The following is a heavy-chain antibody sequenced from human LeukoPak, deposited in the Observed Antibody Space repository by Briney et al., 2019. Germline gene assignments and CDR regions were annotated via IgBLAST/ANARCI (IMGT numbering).Heavy chain of an antibody. CDR2: ISSSSSYI. V-gene: IGHV3-21*04. D-gene: IGHD1-26*01. Sequence: PGGSLRLSCAASGFTFSFYSMTWVRQAPGKGLEWVSSISSSSSYIYYADSVKGRFTISRDNSKNTLYLQMNSLRAEDTAVYHCARDGGSYLQPTDYWGQGTLVTVSS. J-gene: IGHJ4*02. CDR1: GFTFSFYS. CDR3: ARDGGSYLQPTDY.